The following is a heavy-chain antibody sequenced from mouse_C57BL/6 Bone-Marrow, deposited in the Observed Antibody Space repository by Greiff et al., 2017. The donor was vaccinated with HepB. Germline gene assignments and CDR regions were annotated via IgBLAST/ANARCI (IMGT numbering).Heavy chain of an antibody. CDR3: ARRLGYGSSYGYFDV. V-gene: IGHV1-64*01. Sequence: QVQLQQPGAELVKPGASVKLSCKASGYTFTSYWMHWVKQRPGQGLEWIGMIHPNSGSTNYNEKFKSKATLTVDKSSSTAYMQLSSLTSEDSAVYYCARRLGYGSSYGYFDVWGTGTTVTASS. CDR1: GYTFTSYW. J-gene: IGHJ1*03. CDR2: IHPNSGST. D-gene: IGHD1-1*01.